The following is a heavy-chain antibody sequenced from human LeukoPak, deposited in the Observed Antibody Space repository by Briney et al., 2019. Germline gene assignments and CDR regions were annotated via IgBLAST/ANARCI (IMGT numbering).Heavy chain of an antibody. CDR1: GGSFTDYF. V-gene: IGHV4-59*01. CDR3: ARARPMVRGVIFDY. Sequence: PSETLSLTCTVFGGSFTDYFWTWIRNSPGKGLEWIGYIYYSGSTNYNLSLKSRVTISVDTSKNQFSLKLSSVTAADTAVYYCARARPMVRGVIFDYWGQGTLVTVSS. J-gene: IGHJ4*02. D-gene: IGHD3-10*01. CDR2: IYYSGST.